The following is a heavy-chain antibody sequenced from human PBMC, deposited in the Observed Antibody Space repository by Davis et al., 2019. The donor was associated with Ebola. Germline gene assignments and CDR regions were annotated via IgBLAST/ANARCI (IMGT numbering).Heavy chain of an antibody. CDR3: TQNGGDY. D-gene: IGHD3-16*01. J-gene: IGHJ4*02. CDR1: GGSFSGYY. V-gene: IGHV4-34*01. Sequence: MPSETLSLTCAVYGGSFSGYYWSWIRQPPGKGLEWIGEINHSGSTNYNPSLKRRVTISVDTSKNQFSLKLSSVTAADTAVYYCTQNGGDYWGQGTLVTVSS. CDR2: INHSGST.